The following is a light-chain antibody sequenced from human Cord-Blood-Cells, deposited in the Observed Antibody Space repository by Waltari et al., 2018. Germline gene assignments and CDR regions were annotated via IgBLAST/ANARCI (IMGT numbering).Light chain of an antibody. CDR1: QSISSY. J-gene: IGKJ1*01. Sequence: DIQMPQSPSSLSASVGARVTITCRASQSISSYLNWYQQKPGKAPKLLIYAASSLQSGVPSRFSGSGSGTDSTLTISSLQPEDFATYYCQQSYSTPTWTFGQGTKVEIK. CDR2: AAS. V-gene: IGKV1-39*01. CDR3: QQSYSTPTWT.